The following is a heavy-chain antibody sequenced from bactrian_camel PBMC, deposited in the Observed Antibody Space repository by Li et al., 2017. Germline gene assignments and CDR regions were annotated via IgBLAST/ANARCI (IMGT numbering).Heavy chain of an antibody. CDR1: GLEARAYV. Sequence: VQLVESGGGSVHTGGSLRLSCATSGLEARAYVMGWFRQTSGKERDGVAAFYTGRGLTYYGDSVKGRFTISLDKAKKVLYLEMNALKPEDTAMYYCGGFRGGRARGPSRRLGVLGSGDPGHRL. CDR3: GGFRGGRARGPSRRLGV. J-gene: IGHJ4*01. V-gene: IGHV3S31*01. CDR2: FYTGRGLT. D-gene: IGHD2*01.